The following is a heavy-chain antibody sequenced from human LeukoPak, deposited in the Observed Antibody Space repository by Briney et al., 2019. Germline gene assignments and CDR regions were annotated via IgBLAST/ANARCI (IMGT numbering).Heavy chain of an antibody. Sequence: GGSLKLSCAASGFTFSASAMHWVRQTSGKGLEWVGRIKSKASNYATAYAASVNGRFTISRDDSKNTAYLQMHSLQTEDTAVYYCTKFNDKDAFDMWGQGTTVTVSS. CDR2: IKSKASNYAT. CDR3: TKFNDKDAFDM. V-gene: IGHV3-73*01. D-gene: IGHD3-22*01. J-gene: IGHJ3*02. CDR1: GFTFSASA.